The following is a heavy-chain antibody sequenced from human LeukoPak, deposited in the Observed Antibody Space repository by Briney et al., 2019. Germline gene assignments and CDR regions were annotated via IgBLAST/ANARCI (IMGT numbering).Heavy chain of an antibody. Sequence: PGGSLRLSCAVSGFTFTDYFMGWIRRAPGKGLEWLAYINSGGTNTYYADSVKGRFTISRDNAKNSLYLQMNSLRAEDTAVYYCARDRDPDYFDYWGQGTLVTVSS. CDR3: ARDRDPDYFDY. CDR2: INSGGTNT. J-gene: IGHJ4*02. CDR1: GFTFTDYF. V-gene: IGHV3-11*04.